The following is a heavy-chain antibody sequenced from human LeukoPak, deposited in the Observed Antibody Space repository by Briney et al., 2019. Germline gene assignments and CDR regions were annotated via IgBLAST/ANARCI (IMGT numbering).Heavy chain of an antibody. V-gene: IGHV3-11*03. CDR3: VRETYYYGSGSYYNLDY. D-gene: IGHD3-10*01. Sequence: PGGSLRLPCAASGFTFSDYYMSWIRQAPGKGLEWVSYISSSSSYTNYADSVKGRFTISRDNAKNSLYLQMNNLRAEDTAIYYCVRETYYYGSGSYYNLDYWGQGTLVTVSS. CDR1: GFTFSDYY. J-gene: IGHJ4*02. CDR2: ISSSSSYT.